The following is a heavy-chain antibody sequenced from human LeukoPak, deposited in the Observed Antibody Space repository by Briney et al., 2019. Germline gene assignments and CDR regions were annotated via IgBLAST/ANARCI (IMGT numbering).Heavy chain of an antibody. CDR1: GFPFSNYW. V-gene: IGHV3-74*01. CDR3: VKDKHRDGYTYGVYDS. D-gene: IGHD5-18*01. CDR2: IIGDGSVT. Sequence: GGSLRLSCAASGFPFSNYWMHWVRQPPGKGLVWVSRIIGDGSVTYCADSVKGRFTISRDNAKNSLDLQMSSLRPEDTALYYCVKDKHRDGYTYGVYDSWGQGTLITVSS. J-gene: IGHJ5*01.